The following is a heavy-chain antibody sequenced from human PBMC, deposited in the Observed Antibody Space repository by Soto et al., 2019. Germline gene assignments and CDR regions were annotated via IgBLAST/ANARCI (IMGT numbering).Heavy chain of an antibody. V-gene: IGHV1-69*13. CDR1: GGTFSSYA. CDR2: IIPIFATA. CDR3: ARSVSFRYQLLKRGMDV. J-gene: IGHJ6*02. Sequence: ASVKVSCKASGGTFSSYAISWVRQAPGQGLEWMGGIIPIFATANYAQKFQGRVMITVDESTSTAYMELSSLRSEDTAVYYCARSVSFRYQLLKRGMDVWGQGTTVTVS. D-gene: IGHD2-2*01.